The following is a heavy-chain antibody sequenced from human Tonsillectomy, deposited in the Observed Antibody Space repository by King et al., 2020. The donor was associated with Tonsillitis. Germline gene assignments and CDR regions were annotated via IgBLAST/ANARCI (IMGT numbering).Heavy chain of an antibody. Sequence: QLQESGPGLVKPSETLSLTCTVSGGSISSYYWSWIRQPPGKGLEWIGYISYSGSTNYNPSLKSRVTISVDTSKNQFSLKLRSVTAADTAVYYCARGGVVVPVARAGLVWFDPWGQGTLVTVSS. CDR1: GGSISSYY. J-gene: IGHJ5*02. V-gene: IGHV4-59*01. CDR2: ISYSGST. CDR3: ARGGVVVPVARAGLVWFDP. D-gene: IGHD2-2*01.